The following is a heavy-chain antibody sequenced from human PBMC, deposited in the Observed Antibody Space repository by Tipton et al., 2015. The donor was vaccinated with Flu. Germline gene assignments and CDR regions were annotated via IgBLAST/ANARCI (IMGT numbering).Heavy chain of an antibody. D-gene: IGHD2-2*01. J-gene: IGHJ4*02. CDR2: IYYSGNT. CDR1: NFSITSGYY. Sequence: LRLSCSVSNFSITSGYYWGWIRQPPGKGLEWIGSIYYSGNTYYNPSLESRVTISVDTSKNHFSLRLTSVTATDTAIYYCARCYVGYPHIYWGQGSLVTVSS. V-gene: IGHV4-38-2*02. CDR3: ARCYVGYPHIY.